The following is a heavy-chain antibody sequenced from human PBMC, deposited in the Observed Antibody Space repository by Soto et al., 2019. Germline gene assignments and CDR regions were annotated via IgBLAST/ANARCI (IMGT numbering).Heavy chain of an antibody. CDR2: INHSGST. D-gene: IGHD3-22*01. J-gene: IGHJ4*02. CDR1: GGSFSGYY. V-gene: IGHV4-34*01. Sequence: PSETLSLTCAVYGGSFSGYYWSWIRQPPGKGLEWIGEINHSGSTNYNPSLKSRVTISVDTSKNQFSLKLSSVTAADTAVYYCARSRGLPFYYDSSGYYDYWGQGTLVTVSS. CDR3: ARSRGLPFYYDSSGYYDY.